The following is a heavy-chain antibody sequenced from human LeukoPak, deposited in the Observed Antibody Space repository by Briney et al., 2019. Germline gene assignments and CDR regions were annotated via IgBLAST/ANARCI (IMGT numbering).Heavy chain of an antibody. CDR2: IYSGGST. V-gene: IGHV3-53*01. D-gene: IGHD3-10*02. J-gene: IGHJ2*01. Sequence: GGSLRLSCAASGFTFSSYAMSWVRQAPGKGLEWVSVIYSGGSTYYADSVKGRFTISRDNSKNTLYLQMNSLRAEDTAVYYCAREIIFGKGGGWYFDLWGRGTLVTVSS. CDR3: AREIIFGKGGGWYFDL. CDR1: GFTFSSYA.